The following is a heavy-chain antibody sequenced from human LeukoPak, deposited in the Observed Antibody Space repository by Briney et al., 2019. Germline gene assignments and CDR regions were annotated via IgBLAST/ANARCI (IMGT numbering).Heavy chain of an antibody. D-gene: IGHD4-17*01. J-gene: IGHJ3*02. CDR3: GRHDYGDSSAAFDI. CDR2: IYRTGRT. CDR1: GDSISNNYL. Sequence: SGTLSLTCAVSGDSISNNYLWRWVRQFPGKGLEYIGEIYRTGRTNYNPSLKGRVTISIDKSENQFSLNLRSVTAADTAVYYCGRHDYGDSSAAFDIWGQGTMVTVSS. V-gene: IGHV4-4*02.